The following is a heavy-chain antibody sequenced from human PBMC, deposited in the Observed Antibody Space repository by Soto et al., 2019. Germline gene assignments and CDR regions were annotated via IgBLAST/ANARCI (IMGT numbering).Heavy chain of an antibody. V-gene: IGHV4-59*12. CDR2: IYYSGST. Sequence: SETLSLTCTVSGGSISSYYWSWIRQPPGKGLEWIGYIYYSGSTNYNPSLKSRFTISRDNAKNSLFLQMNSLRAEDTAVYYCARENYFDYWGQGTLVTVSS. CDR3: ARENYFDY. J-gene: IGHJ4*02. CDR1: GGSISSYY.